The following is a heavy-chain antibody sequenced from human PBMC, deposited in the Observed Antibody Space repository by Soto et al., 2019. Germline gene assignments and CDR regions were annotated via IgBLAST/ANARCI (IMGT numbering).Heavy chain of an antibody. D-gene: IGHD1-26*01. CDR2: VPGDGSRA. Sequence: EVQLVESGGGSVQPGGSLRLSCAASGFSFSSYFMAWVRQAPGEGLVSVSHVPGDGSRASYADSVRGRFTISRNNAKNTMHIQMDSLRDEDTAIYYCARENWYSLDVWGQGTTVTVSS. CDR3: ARENWYSLDV. J-gene: IGHJ6*02. CDR1: GFSFSSYF. V-gene: IGHV3-74*01.